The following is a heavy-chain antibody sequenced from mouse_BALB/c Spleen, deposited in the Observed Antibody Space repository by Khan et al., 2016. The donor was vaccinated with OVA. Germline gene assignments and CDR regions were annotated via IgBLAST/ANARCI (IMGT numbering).Heavy chain of an antibody. CDR1: GYTFTSYT. D-gene: IGHD2-14*01. Sequence: VELVESGAELARPGALVKMSCKASGYTFTSYTIHWIKKRPGQGLEWIGYINPSNGYTNYNQKFKDKATLTTDKSSTTAYLQLSSRTSDDSAVYNGVRDGAYHRNDGWFAYWGQGTLGTVSA. CDR3: VRDGAYHRNDGWFAY. V-gene: IGHV1-4*01. CDR2: INPSNGYT. J-gene: IGHJ3*01.